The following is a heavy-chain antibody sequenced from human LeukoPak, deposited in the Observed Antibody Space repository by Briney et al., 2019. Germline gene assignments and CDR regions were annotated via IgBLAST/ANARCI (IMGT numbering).Heavy chain of an antibody. D-gene: IGHD6-19*01. V-gene: IGHV3-74*01. CDR3: ATKQWLAPPPDS. Sequence: GGSLRLSCAASGFTFSKYWMLWVRHAPGKGLESVSRINTDGTVTTYADSVKGRFTVSRDNADNTMFLQINSEREEDTAVYYCATKQWLAPPPDSWGQGTPVTVSS. CDR2: INTDGTVT. J-gene: IGHJ4*02. CDR1: GFTFSKYW.